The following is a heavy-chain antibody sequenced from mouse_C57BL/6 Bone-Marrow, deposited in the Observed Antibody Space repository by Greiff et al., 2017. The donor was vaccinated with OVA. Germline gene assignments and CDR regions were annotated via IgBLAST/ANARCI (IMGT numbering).Heavy chain of an antibody. J-gene: IGHJ3*01. CDR1: GYTFTSYW. Sequence: QVHVKQSGAELVKPGASVKLSCKASGYTFTSYWMHWVKQRPGQGLEWIGMIHPNSGSTNYNEKFKSKATLTVDKSSSTAYMQLSSLTSEDSAVYYCAYYSNSGWFAYWGQGTLVTVSA. CDR2: IHPNSGST. CDR3: AYYSNSGWFAY. V-gene: IGHV1-64*01. D-gene: IGHD2-5*01.